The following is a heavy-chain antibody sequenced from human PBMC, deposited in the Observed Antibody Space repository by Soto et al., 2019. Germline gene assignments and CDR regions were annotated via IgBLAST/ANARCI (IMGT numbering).Heavy chain of an antibody. D-gene: IGHD3-22*01. CDR3: ARDLGVIVAPSGMDV. V-gene: IGHV3-33*01. CDR1: GFTFSSYG. J-gene: IGHJ6*02. Sequence: ESGGGVVQPGRSLRLSCAASGFTFSSYGIHWVRQAPGKGLEWVAVIWYDGSNKYYADSVKGRFTISRDNSKNTLYLQMNSLRAEDTAVYYCARDLGVIVAPSGMDVWGQGTTVTVSS. CDR2: IWYDGSNK.